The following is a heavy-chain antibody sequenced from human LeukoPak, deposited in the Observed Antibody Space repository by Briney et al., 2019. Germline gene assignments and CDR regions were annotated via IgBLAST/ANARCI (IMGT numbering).Heavy chain of an antibody. D-gene: IGHD6-19*01. CDR1: GGSFRGYY. CDR3: ARVLEGSSGQHWYFDL. J-gene: IGHJ2*01. V-gene: IGHV4-34*01. Sequence: SETLSLTCAVYGGSFRGYYWSWIRQPPGKGLEWIGEINHSGSTNYNPSLKSRVTISVDTSKNQFSLRLSSVTAADTAVYYCARVLEGSSGQHWYFDLWGRGTLVTVSS. CDR2: INHSGST.